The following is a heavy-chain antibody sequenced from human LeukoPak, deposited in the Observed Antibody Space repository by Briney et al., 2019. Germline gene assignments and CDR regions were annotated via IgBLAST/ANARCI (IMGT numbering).Heavy chain of an antibody. CDR2: INPKNGDS. CDR3: ARAGYDYGDSSDF. D-gene: IGHD4-17*01. J-gene: IGHJ4*02. V-gene: IGHV1-2*02. Sequence: ASVKVSCKASGYPFTTYYIHWVRQAPGQGLEWMGCINPKNGDSKYAQKFQGRVTTTRATSIATAYMEVSRLTSDDTAVYFCARAGYDYGDSSDFWGQGTLVTVSS. CDR1: GYPFTTYY.